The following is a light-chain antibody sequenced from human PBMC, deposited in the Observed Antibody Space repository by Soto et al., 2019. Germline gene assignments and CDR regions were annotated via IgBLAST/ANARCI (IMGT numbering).Light chain of an antibody. CDR1: TSNIGSNY. CDR3: VAWDDRLYGQV. V-gene: IGLV1-47*01. Sequence: QSALTQPPSASGTPGQRVTISCSGSTSNIGSNYVYWYEQLPGTAPKLLIYKNSQRPSGVPDRISGSKSGTSACLAISGLRSEDEADYYCVAWDDRLYGQVFGGGTQVTVL. J-gene: IGLJ3*02. CDR2: KNS.